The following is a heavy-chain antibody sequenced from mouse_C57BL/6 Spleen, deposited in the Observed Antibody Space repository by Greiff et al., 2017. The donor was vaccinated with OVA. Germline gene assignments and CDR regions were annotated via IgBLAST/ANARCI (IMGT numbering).Heavy chain of an antibody. CDR1: GFSINSDCY. CDR2: TFYSGIT. Sequence: EVKLMESGPSLVRPSQTLSLTCTVTGFSINSDCYWIWIRQFPGNKLEYIGYTFYSGITYYNPSLESRTYITRDTSKNQFSLKLSSVTTEDTATYYCARAAYYSNYGYAMDYWGQGTSVTVSS. J-gene: IGHJ4*01. D-gene: IGHD2-5*01. V-gene: IGHV3-3*01. CDR3: ARAAYYSNYGYAMDY.